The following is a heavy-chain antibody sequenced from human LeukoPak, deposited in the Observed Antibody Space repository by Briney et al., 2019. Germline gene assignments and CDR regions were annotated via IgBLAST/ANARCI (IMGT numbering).Heavy chain of an antibody. V-gene: IGHV3-7*01. D-gene: IGHD2/OR15-2a*01. CDR3: ARGHFYSIY. CDR1: GFTFSSYA. J-gene: IGHJ4*02. CDR2: IKEDGSEK. Sequence: GGSLRLSCAASGFTFSSYAMSWVRQAPGKGLEWVANIKEDGSEKYVGSVKGRFSISRDNAKNSLYLQMNSLRAEDTAVYYCARGHFYSIYWGQGTLVTVSS.